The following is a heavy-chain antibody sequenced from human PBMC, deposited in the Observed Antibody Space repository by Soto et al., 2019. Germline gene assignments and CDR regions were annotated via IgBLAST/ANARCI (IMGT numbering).Heavy chain of an antibody. J-gene: IGHJ6*02. CDR3: ARDTGYSYGPVGMDV. CDR1: GFTFRSYA. D-gene: IGHD5-18*01. V-gene: IGHV3-23*01. Sequence: PGGSLRLSCAASGFTFRSYAMNWVRQAPGKGPEWVSGISGSGDSTYHANSVKGRFTISRDNSKNTLYLQMNSLRAEDTAVYYCARDTGYSYGPVGMDVWGQGTTVTVSS. CDR2: ISGSGDST.